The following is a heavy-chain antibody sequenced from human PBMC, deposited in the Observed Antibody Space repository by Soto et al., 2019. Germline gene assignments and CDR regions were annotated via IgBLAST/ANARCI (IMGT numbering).Heavy chain of an antibody. CDR3: AKETRPPIYDFWSGTQNHWFDP. CDR1: GFTFSSYG. Sequence: QAGGSLRLSCAASGFTFSSYGMHWVRQAPGKGLEWVAVISYDGSNKYYADSVKGRFTISRDNSKNTLYLQMNSLRAEDTAVYYCAKETRPPIYDFWSGTQNHWFDPWGQGTLVTVS. J-gene: IGHJ5*02. V-gene: IGHV3-30*18. CDR2: ISYDGSNK. D-gene: IGHD3-3*01.